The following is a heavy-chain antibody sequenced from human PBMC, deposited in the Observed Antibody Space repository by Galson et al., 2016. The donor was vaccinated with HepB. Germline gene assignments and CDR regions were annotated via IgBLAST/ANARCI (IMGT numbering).Heavy chain of an antibody. Sequence: SLRLSCAASGFSFSNCGMHWVRQAPGKGLEWVAFISYDGRVKYYGDSVKGRVTISRDNSNNTVFLQMSGLRVEDTALYYCAKDRGRWLQFLDNWGQGTLVTVSS. CDR3: AKDRGRWLQFLDN. D-gene: IGHD5-24*01. CDR1: GFSFSNCG. J-gene: IGHJ4*02. CDR2: ISYDGRVK. V-gene: IGHV3-30*18.